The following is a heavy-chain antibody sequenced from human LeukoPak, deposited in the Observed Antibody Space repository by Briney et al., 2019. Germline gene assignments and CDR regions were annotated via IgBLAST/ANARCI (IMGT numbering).Heavy chain of an antibody. CDR2: INHRGSS. V-gene: IGHV4-34*01. Sequence: SETLSLTCGVFGGSFSGYYWTWIRQPPGKGLEWIGGINHRGSSNYNPSLRSRVTISVDTSKTQFSLKLTSMTAADMAVYYCARDKFCSDTGSCNIGLYDFWGQGALVTVSS. J-gene: IGHJ4*02. D-gene: IGHD2-15*01. CDR3: ARDKFCSDTGSCNIGLYDF. CDR1: GGSFSGYY.